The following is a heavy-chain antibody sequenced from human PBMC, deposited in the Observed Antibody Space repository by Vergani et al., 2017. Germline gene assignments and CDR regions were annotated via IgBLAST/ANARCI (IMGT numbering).Heavy chain of an antibody. Sequence: QLQLQESGPGLVKPSETLSLTCTVSGGSISSSSYYWGWIRQPPGKGLEWIGSIYYSGSTYYNPSLKSRVTMSVDKSRNQFSLTLNSVTATDTAIYFCARVNTETNGHLYYYYYMDVWGQGTAVTVS. CDR1: GGSISSSSYY. V-gene: IGHV4-39*07. J-gene: IGHJ6*03. D-gene: IGHD4-11*01. CDR2: IYYSGST. CDR3: ARVNTETNGHLYYYYYMDV.